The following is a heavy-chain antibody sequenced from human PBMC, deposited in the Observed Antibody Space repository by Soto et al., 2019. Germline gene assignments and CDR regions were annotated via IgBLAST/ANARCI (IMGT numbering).Heavy chain of an antibody. CDR1: AGSLSGYY. D-gene: IGHD1-26*01. Sequence: SETLSLTCAVYAGSLSGYYWSWIRQPPGKGLEWIGEINHSGSTNYSPSLRSRVTISVDTSKNQFSLKLSSVTAADTAVYYCASRSFSGNYARHDFWGQGTLVTVSS. CDR2: INHSGST. CDR3: ASRSFSGNYARHDF. V-gene: IGHV4-34*01. J-gene: IGHJ4*02.